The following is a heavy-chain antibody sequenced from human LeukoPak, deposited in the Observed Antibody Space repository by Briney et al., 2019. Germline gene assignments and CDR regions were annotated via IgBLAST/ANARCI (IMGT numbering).Heavy chain of an antibody. CDR1: GGSISNYY. V-gene: IGHV4-59*01. J-gene: IGHJ2*01. CDR3: ARDYDGDYGGRWYFDL. Sequence: SETLSLTCTVSGGSISNYYWSWIRQPPGKGLEWIGYIYYSGSTNYNPSLKSRVTISVDTSKNQFSLKLSSVTAADTAVYYCARDYDGDYGGRWYFDLWGRGTLVTVSS. CDR2: IYYSGST. D-gene: IGHD4-23*01.